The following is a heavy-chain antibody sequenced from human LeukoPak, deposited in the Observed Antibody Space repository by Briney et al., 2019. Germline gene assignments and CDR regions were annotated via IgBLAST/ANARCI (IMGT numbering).Heavy chain of an antibody. CDR3: ARAGYCSTTSCPPFDY. D-gene: IGHD2-2*01. CDR1: RYTFTNCD. CDR2: MNPNSANR. J-gene: IGHJ4*02. V-gene: IGHV1-8*01. Sequence: ASVKVSCKASRYTFTNCDINWVRQATGQGLEWMGWMNPNSANRGYAQKFQGRVTMTRDTSISTAYMELSSLRSEDTAVYYCARAGYCSTTSCPPFDYWGQGTLVTVSS.